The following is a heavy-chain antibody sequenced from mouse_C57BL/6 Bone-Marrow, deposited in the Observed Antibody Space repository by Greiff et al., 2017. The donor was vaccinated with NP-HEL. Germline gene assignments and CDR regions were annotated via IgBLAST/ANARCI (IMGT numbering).Heavy chain of an antibody. CDR1: GYTFTSYW. V-gene: IGHV1-74*01. J-gene: IGHJ4*01. CDR3: APLSYFNAMDY. D-gene: IGHD2-10*01. CDR2: IHPSDSDT. Sequence: QVQLQQPGAELVKPGASVKVSCKASGYTFTSYWMHWVKQRPGQGLEWIGRIHPSDSDTNYNQKFKGQATLTVDKSSSTAYIQLSSLTSEDSAVYDCAPLSYFNAMDYWGQGTSVTVSS.